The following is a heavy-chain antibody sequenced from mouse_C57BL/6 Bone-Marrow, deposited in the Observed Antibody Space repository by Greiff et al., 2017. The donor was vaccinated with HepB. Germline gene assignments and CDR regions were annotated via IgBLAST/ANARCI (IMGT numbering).Heavy chain of an antibody. D-gene: IGHD1-1*01. Sequence: EVQRVESGGDLVKPGGSLKLSCAASGFTFSSYGMSWVRQTPDKRLEWVATISSGGSYTYYPDSVKGRFTISRDNAKNTLYLQMSSLKSEDTAMYYCARGDYYGSSPYWYFDVWGTGTTVTVSS. J-gene: IGHJ1*03. CDR1: GFTFSSYG. V-gene: IGHV5-6*01. CDR3: ARGDYYGSSPYWYFDV. CDR2: ISSGGSYT.